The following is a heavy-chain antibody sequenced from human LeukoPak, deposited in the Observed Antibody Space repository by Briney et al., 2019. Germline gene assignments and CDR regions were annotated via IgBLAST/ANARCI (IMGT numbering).Heavy chain of an antibody. D-gene: IGHD1-26*01. CDR1: GFTFSSYA. J-gene: IGHJ4*02. CDR3: AKDRNVGSHNY. V-gene: IGHV3-23*01. CDR2: SGSGGST. Sequence: PGGSLRLSCAASGFTFSSYAMTWVRQAPGKGLEWVSVSGSGGSTYYADSVKGRFTISRDNSKNTVYLQMNSLRAEDTAVYYCAKDRNVGSHNYWGQGTQVTVSS.